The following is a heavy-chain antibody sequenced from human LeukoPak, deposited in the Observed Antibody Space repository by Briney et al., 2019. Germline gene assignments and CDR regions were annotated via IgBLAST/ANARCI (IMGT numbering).Heavy chain of an antibody. V-gene: IGHV4-61*05. D-gene: IGHD3-10*01. Sequence: SETLSLTCTVSGGSISSSSYYWGWIRQPPGKGLEWIGYIYYSGSTNYNPSLKSRVTISVDTSKNQFSLKLSSVTAADTAAYYCARGGYLWFGELYAYETYFDYWGQGTLVTVSS. CDR2: IYYSGST. CDR1: GGSISSSSYY. CDR3: ARGGYLWFGELYAYETYFDY. J-gene: IGHJ4*02.